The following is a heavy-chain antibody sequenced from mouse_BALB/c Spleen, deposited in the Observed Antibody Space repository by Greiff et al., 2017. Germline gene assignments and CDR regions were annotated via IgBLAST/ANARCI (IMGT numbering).Heavy chain of an antibody. J-gene: IGHJ4*01. Sequence: EVKLVESGGGLVKPGGSLKLSCAASGFTFSSYAMSWVRQTPEKRLEWVASISSGGSTYYPDSVKGRFTISRDNARNILYLQMSSLRSEDTAMYYCASGGGITTTYYYAMDYWGQGTSVTVSS. CDR2: ISSGGST. D-gene: IGHD2-4*01. V-gene: IGHV5-6-5*01. CDR3: ASGGGITTTYYYAMDY. CDR1: GFTFSSYA.